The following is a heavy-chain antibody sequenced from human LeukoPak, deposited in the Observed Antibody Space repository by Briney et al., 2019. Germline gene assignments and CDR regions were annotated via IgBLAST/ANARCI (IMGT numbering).Heavy chain of an antibody. V-gene: IGHV3-30*04. CDR2: ISYDGSNK. CDR1: GFTFSSYE. D-gene: IGHD6-19*01. CDR3: ARDRREAVAGTLDY. Sequence: GGSLRLSCAASGFTFSSYEMNWVRQAPGKGLEWVAVISYDGSNKYYADSVKGRFTISRDNSKNTLYLQMNSLRAEDTAVYYCARDRREAVAGTLDYWGQGTLVTVSS. J-gene: IGHJ4*02.